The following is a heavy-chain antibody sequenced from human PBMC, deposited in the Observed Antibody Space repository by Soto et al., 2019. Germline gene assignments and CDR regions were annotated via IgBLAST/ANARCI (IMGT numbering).Heavy chain of an antibody. CDR1: GDSINSDNYY. J-gene: IGHJ4*02. CDR3: ARLEGLATISYYFDY. Sequence: SETMSLTCSVAGDSINSDNYYWGWIRQPPGKGLEWIGSIYYRGNTYYNPSLKTRVTISLDKSKSQFSLKLNSVTAADSAVYFCARLEGLATISYYFDYWGQGTLVTVSS. CDR2: IYYRGNT. D-gene: IGHD3-9*01. V-gene: IGHV4-39*01.